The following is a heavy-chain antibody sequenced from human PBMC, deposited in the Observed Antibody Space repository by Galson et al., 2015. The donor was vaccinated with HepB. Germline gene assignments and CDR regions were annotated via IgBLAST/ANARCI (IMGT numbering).Heavy chain of an antibody. CDR2: IGVSGGGI. J-gene: IGHJ6*02. CDR1: GFTFSDYA. V-gene: IGHV3-23*01. Sequence: SLRLSCAASGFTFSDYAMSWVRQAPGKGLEWVSVIGVSGGGIYYADSVRGRFTISRDNSKNTLSLQMNSLRAEDTAVYYCAKYMTGHSYYAMDDWGQGTTVTVSS. CDR3: AKYMTGHSYYAMDD. D-gene: IGHD3-9*01.